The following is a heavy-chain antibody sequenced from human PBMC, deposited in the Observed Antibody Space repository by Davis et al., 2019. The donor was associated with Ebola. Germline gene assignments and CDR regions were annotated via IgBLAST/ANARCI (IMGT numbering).Heavy chain of an antibody. V-gene: IGHV3-73*01. CDR3: THTLGALDY. J-gene: IGHJ4*02. CDR1: GFPFIRSA. D-gene: IGHD3-16*01. CDR2: IRSKANSYAT. Sequence: GESLKISCATSGFPFIRSAIHWVRQASGKGLEWVGRIRSKANSYATAYAASVKGRFTISRDDSKNTAYLQMNSLKTEDTAVYYCTHTLGALDYWGQGTLVTVSS.